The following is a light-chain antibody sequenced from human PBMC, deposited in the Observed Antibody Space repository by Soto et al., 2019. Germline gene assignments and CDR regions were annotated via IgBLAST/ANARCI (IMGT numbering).Light chain of an antibody. CDR1: SSDVGGYNY. V-gene: IGLV2-8*01. CDR2: EVT. J-gene: IGLJ2*01. Sequence: QSALTQPPSASGSLGQSVTISCTGTSSDVGGYNYVSWHQQHPGKAPKVIIYEVTKRPPGVPDRFSASKSGNTASLTVSGLQDEDEADYYCSSFAGGGNPVLLGGGTKLTVL. CDR3: SSFAGGGNPVL.